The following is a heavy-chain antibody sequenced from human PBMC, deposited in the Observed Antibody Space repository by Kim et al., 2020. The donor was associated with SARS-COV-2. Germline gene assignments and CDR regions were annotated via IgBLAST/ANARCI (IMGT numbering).Heavy chain of an antibody. V-gene: IGHV4-59*13. CDR2: IYYSGST. Sequence: SETLSLTCTVSGGSISSYYWSWIRQPPGKGLEWIGYIYYSGSTNYNPSLKSRVTISVDTSKNQFSLKLSSVTAADTAVYYCARFFDYGDYGGFDYWGQGTLVTVSS. CDR1: GGSISSYY. J-gene: IGHJ4*02. CDR3: ARFFDYGDYGGFDY. D-gene: IGHD4-17*01.